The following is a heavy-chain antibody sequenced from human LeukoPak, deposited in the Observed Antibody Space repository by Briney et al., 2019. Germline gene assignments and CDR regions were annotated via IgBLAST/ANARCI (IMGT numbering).Heavy chain of an antibody. V-gene: IGHV1-8*01. Sequence: GASVKVSCKASGYTFTSYDINWVRQATGQGLEWMGWMNPNSGNTGYAQKFQGRVIMTRDTAINTAYMELHSLRSEDTAVYYCARGGPNPSGWLLDNWGHGTLVTVSS. CDR2: MNPNSGNT. D-gene: IGHD6-19*01. CDR1: GYTFTSYD. CDR3: ARGGPNPSGWLLDN. J-gene: IGHJ4*01.